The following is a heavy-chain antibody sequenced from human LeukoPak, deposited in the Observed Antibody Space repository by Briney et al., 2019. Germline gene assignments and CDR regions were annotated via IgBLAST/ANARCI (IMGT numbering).Heavy chain of an antibody. J-gene: IGHJ2*01. CDR2: MHYSGYT. D-gene: IGHD3/OR15-3a*01. V-gene: IGHV4-59*01. Sequence: SETLSLTCTVSGGSISSYHWSWIRQPPGKGLEWIGYMHYSGYTSYMPSLKSRVTISVDTSKNQLSLKLNSVTAADTAVYFCERDAGTGWYFDLWGRGTLVTVSS. CDR3: ERDAGTGWYFDL. CDR1: GGSISSYH.